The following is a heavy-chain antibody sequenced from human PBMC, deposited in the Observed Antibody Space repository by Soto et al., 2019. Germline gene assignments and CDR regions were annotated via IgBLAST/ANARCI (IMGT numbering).Heavy chain of an antibody. CDR3: ARVVRFFGGHAGY. CDR1: GYTFTEFD. Sequence: QVLLVQSGADVKKPGASVKVSCKTSGYTFTEFDINWVRQAPGQGLEWMGWMNTNTGNTGYAQRVQGRVTMTTDTSISTAYMELRSLGSEDTAVYYCARVVRFFGGHAGYWGQGTLVTVSS. V-gene: IGHV1-8*01. CDR2: MNTNTGNT. D-gene: IGHD3-3*01. J-gene: IGHJ4*02.